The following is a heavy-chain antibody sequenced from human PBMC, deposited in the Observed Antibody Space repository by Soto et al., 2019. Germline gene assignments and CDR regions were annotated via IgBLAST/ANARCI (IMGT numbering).Heavy chain of an antibody. CDR1: GGTFSSYA. D-gene: IGHD1-26*01. J-gene: IGHJ4*02. CDR2: IIPIFGTA. Sequence: ASVKVSCKASGGTFSSYAISWVRQAPGQGLEWMGGIIPIFGTANYAQKFQGRVTITADESTSTAYMELSSLRPEDTAVYYCARVGGIARFDYWGQGTLVTVSS. V-gene: IGHV1-69*13. CDR3: ARVGGIARFDY.